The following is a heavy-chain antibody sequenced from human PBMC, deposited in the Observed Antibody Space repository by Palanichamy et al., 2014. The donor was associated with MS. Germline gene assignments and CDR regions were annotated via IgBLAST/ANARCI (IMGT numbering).Heavy chain of an antibody. CDR1: GYSISTGYY. D-gene: IGHD2-2*02. CDR3: ARVYTAARHFEY. V-gene: IGHV4-38-2*01. J-gene: IGHJ4*02. CDR2: IYRTGST. Sequence: VQLQESGPGLVKPSETLSLTCAVSGYSISTGYYWGWIRQPPGKGLEWIGSIYRTGSTYYNPSLKSRVTISVDTSKNQFSLSLTSVTAADTAIYYCARVYTAARHFEYWGQGTLVTVSS.